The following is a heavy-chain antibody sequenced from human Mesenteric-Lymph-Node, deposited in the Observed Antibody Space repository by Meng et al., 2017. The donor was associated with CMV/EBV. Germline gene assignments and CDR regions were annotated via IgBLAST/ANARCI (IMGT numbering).Heavy chain of an antibody. J-gene: IGHJ5*02. V-gene: IGHV4-39*01. Sequence: QLQLQDPGPGLVNPSETLPPTCPFPGGSISSSSYYWGWIRPPPGKGLEWIGSIYYSGSTYYNPSLKSRVTISVDTSKNQFSLKLSSVTAADTAVYYCARPHYYGSGSSPWFDPWGQGTLVTVSS. CDR1: GGSISSSSYY. CDR2: IYYSGST. D-gene: IGHD3-10*01. CDR3: ARPHYYGSGSSPWFDP.